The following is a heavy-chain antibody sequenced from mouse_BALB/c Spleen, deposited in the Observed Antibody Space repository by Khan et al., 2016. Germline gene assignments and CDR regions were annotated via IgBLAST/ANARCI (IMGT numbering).Heavy chain of an antibody. Sequence: QIQLVQSGPELKKPGETVKISCKASGYTFTNYGMNWVKQAPGKGLKWMGWINTNTGKPTYAEEFKGRFVFSLETSASTAYLQINNLKNEDTATDFFARNYRGMDYWGQGTSVTVSS. CDR1: GYTFTNYG. D-gene: IGHD2-12*01. CDR2: INTNTGKP. CDR3: ARNYRGMDY. J-gene: IGHJ4*01. V-gene: IGHV9-3*02.